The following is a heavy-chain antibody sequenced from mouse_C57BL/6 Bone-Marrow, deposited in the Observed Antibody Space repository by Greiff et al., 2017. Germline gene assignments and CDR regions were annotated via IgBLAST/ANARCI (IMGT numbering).Heavy chain of an antibody. Sequence: EVKLQESGGDLVKPGGSLKPSCAASGFTFSSYGMSWVRQTPDKRLEWVATLSSGGRYTYYPASVKGRFTISRDNAKNTLYLQMISLKSEDTAMYYCARRVRGFAYWGQGTLVTVSA. CDR2: LSSGGRYT. J-gene: IGHJ3*01. CDR1: GFTFSSYG. V-gene: IGHV5-6*02. CDR3: ARRVRGFAY.